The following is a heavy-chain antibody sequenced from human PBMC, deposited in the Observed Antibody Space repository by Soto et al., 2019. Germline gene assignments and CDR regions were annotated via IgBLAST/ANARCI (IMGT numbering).Heavy chain of an antibody. Sequence: GXSLRLSWAASGFTFSSYGLRWIRQAPVKGLEWVAVIWYDGSNKYYADSVKGRFTISRDNSKNTLYLQMNSLRAEDTAVYYCARDKEVDGYNPFDYWGQGTLVTVSS. CDR1: GFTFSSYG. J-gene: IGHJ4*02. CDR2: IWYDGSNK. CDR3: ARDKEVDGYNPFDY. V-gene: IGHV3-33*01. D-gene: IGHD5-12*01.